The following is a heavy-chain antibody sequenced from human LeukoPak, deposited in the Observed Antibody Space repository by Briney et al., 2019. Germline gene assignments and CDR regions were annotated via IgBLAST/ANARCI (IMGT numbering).Heavy chain of an antibody. CDR3: ARVSISGGGVDY. CDR2: ISTSSSYI. Sequence: GGSPRLSCAASGFTFSDYTMTWVRQAPGKGREWVSCISTSSSYIYYAHSLQGRFTVSRDNIENSLFLQMNSLIAEDTAVYYCARVSISGGGVDYWGQGTLVTVPS. D-gene: IGHD3-16*01. J-gene: IGHJ4*02. V-gene: IGHV3-21*01. CDR1: GFTFSDYT.